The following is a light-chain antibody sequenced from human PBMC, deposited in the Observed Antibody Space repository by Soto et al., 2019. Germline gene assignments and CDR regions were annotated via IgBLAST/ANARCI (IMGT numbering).Light chain of an antibody. V-gene: IGLV2-23*01. J-gene: IGLJ1*01. CDR2: EAI. CDR3: CSYAGSTTFYV. CDR1: SSDVGSYEF. Sequence: QSVLTQPASVAGSPGQSITFSCTGTSSDVGSYEFVSWYQQHPGKAPKLIIYEAIKRPSGVSNRFSGTKSGNTASLTVSGLQAEDEAEYYCCSYAGSTTFYVFGSGTKVTVL.